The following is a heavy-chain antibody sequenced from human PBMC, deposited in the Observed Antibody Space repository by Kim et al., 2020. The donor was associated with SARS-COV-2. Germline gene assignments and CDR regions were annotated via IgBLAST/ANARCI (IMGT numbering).Heavy chain of an antibody. V-gene: IGHV4-4*07. CDR2: IYTSGST. D-gene: IGHD3-3*01. Sequence: SETLSLTCTVSGGSISSYYWSWIRQPAGKGLEWIGRIYTSGSTNYNPSLKSRVTMSVDTSKNQFSLKLSSVTAADTAVYYCAREGVSNSLFGVAPKYFDYWGQGTLVTVSS. CDR1: GGSISSYY. CDR3: AREGVSNSLFGVAPKYFDY. J-gene: IGHJ4*02.